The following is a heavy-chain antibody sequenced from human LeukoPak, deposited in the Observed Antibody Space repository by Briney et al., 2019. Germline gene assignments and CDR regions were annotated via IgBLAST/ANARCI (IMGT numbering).Heavy chain of an antibody. CDR3: AKVLLGVYYFDY. CDR1: GFTFISYA. V-gene: IGHV3-23*01. D-gene: IGHD2-8*01. J-gene: IGHJ4*02. Sequence: RWSLRLSCGASGFTFISYAMSWVRQAPGKGLEWVSGIRGSGSSTYYADSVRGRFTISRDNSKNTLYLQMNSLRAEDTAVYYCAKVLLGVYYFDYWGQGTLVTVSS. CDR2: IRGSGSST.